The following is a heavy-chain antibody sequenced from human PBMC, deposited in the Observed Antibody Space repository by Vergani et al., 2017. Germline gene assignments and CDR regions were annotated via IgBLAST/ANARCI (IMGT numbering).Heavy chain of an antibody. D-gene: IGHD3-16*01. CDR1: GFTFSSHA. V-gene: IGHV3-23*01. Sequence: EVQLLQSEGAVVQSGGSLRLSCVASGFTFSSHAMSWVRQGHGQGLEWVSSIKNTGDSTHYADSVKGRFTLSRDFSKNTLYLQMNSLRTDDTATYYCAKHFRGWGIDYWGQGTQVIVSS. J-gene: IGHJ4*02. CDR2: IKNTGDST. CDR3: AKHFRGWGIDY.